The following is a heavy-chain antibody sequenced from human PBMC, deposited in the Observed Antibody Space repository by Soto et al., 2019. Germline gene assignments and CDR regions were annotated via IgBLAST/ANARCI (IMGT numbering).Heavy chain of an antibody. V-gene: IGHV3-30*18. CDR2: ISYDGSNK. J-gene: IGHJ3*02. Sequence: PGGSLRLSCAASGFTFSSYGMHWVRQAPGKGLEWVAVISYDGSNKYYADSVKGRFTISRDNSKNTLYLQMNSLRAEDTAVYYCAKLTPVAGTNDAFDIWGQGTMVTVSS. CDR1: GFTFSSYG. D-gene: IGHD6-19*01. CDR3: AKLTPVAGTNDAFDI.